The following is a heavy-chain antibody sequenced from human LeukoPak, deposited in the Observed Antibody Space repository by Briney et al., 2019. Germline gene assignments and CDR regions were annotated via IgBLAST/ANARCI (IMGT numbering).Heavy chain of an antibody. CDR3: AKDSGRRLFITMVRSTLPSWFDP. D-gene: IGHD3-10*01. CDR1: GFTFSSYA. Sequence: GGSLRLSCAASGFTFSSYAMSWVRQAPGKGLEWVSAISGSGGSTISGSGGSTYYTDSVKGRFTISRDNSKNTLYLQMNSLRAEDTAVYYCAKDSGRRLFITMVRSTLPSWFDPWGQGTLVTVSS. J-gene: IGHJ5*02. CDR2: ISGSGGSTISGSGGST. V-gene: IGHV3-23*01.